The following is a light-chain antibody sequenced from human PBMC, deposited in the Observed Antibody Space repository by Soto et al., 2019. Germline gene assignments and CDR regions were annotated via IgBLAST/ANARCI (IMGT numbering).Light chain of an antibody. CDR1: QSVSSN. Sequence: EIVMTQSPATLSVSPGERATLSCRASQSVSSNLAWYQQKPGQAPRLLIYGASTRATGIPARFSGSGSGTEFTLTIGSLQSEDFAVYYCQQYNNWQTFGQGTKVDIK. CDR3: QQYNNWQT. CDR2: GAS. V-gene: IGKV3-15*01. J-gene: IGKJ1*01.